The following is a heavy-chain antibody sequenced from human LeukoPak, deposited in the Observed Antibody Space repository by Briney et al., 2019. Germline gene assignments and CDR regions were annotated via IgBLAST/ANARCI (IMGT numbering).Heavy chain of an antibody. J-gene: IGHJ5*02. CDR2: IYCSGST. Sequence: SETLSLTCTVSGCSISSGDYYWSWIRQPPGKGLERIGYIYCSGSTYYNPSLKSRVTISVDTSKNQFSLKLSSVTAADTAVYYCASVISWELLRDWFDPWGQGTLVTVSS. V-gene: IGHV4-30-4*08. CDR3: ASVISWELLRDWFDP. CDR1: GCSISSGDYY. D-gene: IGHD1-26*01.